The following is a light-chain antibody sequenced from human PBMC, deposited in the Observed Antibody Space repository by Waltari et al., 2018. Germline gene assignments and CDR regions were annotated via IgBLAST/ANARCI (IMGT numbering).Light chain of an antibody. Sequence: QSALTQPASVSGSPGQSITISCSATSIDLAGYHYVSWYQQYPGIAPKLIIYDVTNRPSGVSNRFSGSKSGYTASLTISGLQAADEAHYYCTSYTRKHTWVFGGGTKVTVL. CDR1: SIDLAGYHY. J-gene: IGLJ3*02. CDR3: TSYTRKHTWV. V-gene: IGLV2-14*03. CDR2: DVT.